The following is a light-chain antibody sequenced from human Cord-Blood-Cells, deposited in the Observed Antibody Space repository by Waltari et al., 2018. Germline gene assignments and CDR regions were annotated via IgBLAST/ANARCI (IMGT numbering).Light chain of an antibody. CDR2: APS. CDR1: QGISSY. CDR3: QQLNSYPLT. V-gene: IGKV1-9*01. J-gene: IGKJ4*01. Sequence: DIQLTQSPSFLSASVGDRVTITCRASQGISSYLAWYQQKPGKAPKLLIYAPSTLQSGVPARFSGSESGTEFTLTISSLQPEDFATYYCQQLNSYPLTFGGGTKVEIK.